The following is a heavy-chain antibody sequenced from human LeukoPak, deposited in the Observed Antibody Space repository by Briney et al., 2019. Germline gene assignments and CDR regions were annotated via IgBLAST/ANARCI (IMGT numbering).Heavy chain of an antibody. J-gene: IGHJ3*02. D-gene: IGHD3-10*01. V-gene: IGHV1-24*01. CDR1: GYTLTELS. CDR3: ATEPYGSGSDAFDI. CDR2: FDPEDGET. Sequence: ASVKVSCKVSGYTLTELSMHWVRQAPGKGLEWMGGFDPEDGETIYAQKFQGRVTMTEDTSTDTAYMELSSLRSEDTAVYYCATEPYGSGSDAFDIWGQGTMVTVSS.